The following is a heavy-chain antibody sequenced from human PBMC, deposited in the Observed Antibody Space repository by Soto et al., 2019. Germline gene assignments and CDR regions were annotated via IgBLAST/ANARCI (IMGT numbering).Heavy chain of an antibody. CDR2: ISFDGNNK. CDR1: GFIFNDYG. V-gene: IGHV3-30*18. CDR3: VKGDLDTAVVNSPDAFDF. D-gene: IGHD5-18*01. Sequence: QVKLVESGGGVVQPGRSLRLSCEASGFIFNDYGMHWVRQAPGKGLDWVAVISFDGNNKCYAQSVKGRFTISRDNSKNTLFLHMDSLRREDTAVYHCVKGDLDTAVVNSPDAFDFWCQGTMVTVSS. J-gene: IGHJ3*01.